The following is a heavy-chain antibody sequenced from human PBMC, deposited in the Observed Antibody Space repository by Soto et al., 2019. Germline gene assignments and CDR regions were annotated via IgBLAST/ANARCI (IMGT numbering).Heavy chain of an antibody. CDR1: GFTFRNYA. V-gene: IGHV3-30*04. CDR2: ISFDGINR. Sequence: QVQLVESGGGGVQPGESLTLSCAASGFTFRNYAMHWVRQAPGKGLEWVAIISFDGINRFYRDSVKGRFTISRDNSKNTLYLGMSSVRAEDTAVYFCARDLSYCSGGSCYQRDGSDNWGQGTLVTVSS. CDR3: ARDLSYCSGGSCYQRDGSDN. J-gene: IGHJ4*02. D-gene: IGHD2-15*01.